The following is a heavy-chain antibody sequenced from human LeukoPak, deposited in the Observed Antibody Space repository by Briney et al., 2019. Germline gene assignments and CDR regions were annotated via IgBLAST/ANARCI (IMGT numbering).Heavy chain of an antibody. V-gene: IGHV1-8*01. CDR3: ARAKGTAGRYGMDV. CDR1: GYTFPVYE. D-gene: IGHD5-18*01. J-gene: IGHJ6*02. Sequence: ASVKVSCKPSGYTFPVYEIYWVRQASRQGLECMGWMNPYSNSTDSAQKFQGRLTMTSDISISTAYMELSSLRPEDTAVYFCARAKGTAGRYGMDVWGQGTTVIVSS. CDR2: MNPYSNST.